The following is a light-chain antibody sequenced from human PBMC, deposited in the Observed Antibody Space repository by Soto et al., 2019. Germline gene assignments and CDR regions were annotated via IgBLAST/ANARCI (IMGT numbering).Light chain of an antibody. V-gene: IGKV3-11*01. Sequence: EIVLTQSPLTLALSPGERAALCCRASQSVATYLAWYQQRPGQAPRLLIYDASHRATGIPARFSGSGSGTDFTLTISSLEPEDFAVYYCQHRTDWPPICTFGPGTKVEIK. CDR1: QSVATY. CDR3: QHRTDWPPICT. J-gene: IGKJ2*02. CDR2: DAS.